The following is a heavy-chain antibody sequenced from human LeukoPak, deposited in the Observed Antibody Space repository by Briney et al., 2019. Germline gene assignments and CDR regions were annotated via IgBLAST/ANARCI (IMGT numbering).Heavy chain of an antibody. J-gene: IGHJ4*02. Sequence: GGSLRLSCAASGFAFSSYGMHWVRQAPGKGLEWVAVISYDGSNKYYADSVKGRFTISRDNSKNTLYLQMNSLRAEDTAVYYCAKPHSSSWYYFDYWGQGTLATVSS. V-gene: IGHV3-30*18. CDR3: AKPHSSSWYYFDY. D-gene: IGHD6-13*01. CDR2: ISYDGSNK. CDR1: GFAFSSYG.